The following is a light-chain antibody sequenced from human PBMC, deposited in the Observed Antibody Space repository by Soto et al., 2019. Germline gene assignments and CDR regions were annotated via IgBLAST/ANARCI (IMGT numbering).Light chain of an antibody. CDR2: GAS. V-gene: IGKV3-15*01. CDR3: QQYDNWPQT. Sequence: ETVLTQAPATLSVSPGERATLSCMASQSVSSDLAWYQHKPGQAPRLLIYGASTRATGIPARFSGRGSGTEFTLTISSLQSVDFAVYYCQQYDNWPQTFGQGTKVDIK. CDR1: QSVSSD. J-gene: IGKJ1*01.